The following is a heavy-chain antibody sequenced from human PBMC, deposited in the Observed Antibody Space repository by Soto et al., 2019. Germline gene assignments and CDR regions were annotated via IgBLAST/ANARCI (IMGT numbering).Heavy chain of an antibody. J-gene: IGHJ4*02. D-gene: IGHD2-21*02. Sequence: SVKVSCKASGGTFSSYAISWVRQAPGQGLEWMGGIIPIFGTASYAQKFQGRVTITADESTSTAYMELSSLRSEDTAVYYCASNANYCGGDCYSAHETDYWGQGTLVTVSS. CDR1: GGTFSSYA. V-gene: IGHV1-69*13. CDR3: ASNANYCGGDCYSAHETDY. CDR2: IIPIFGTA.